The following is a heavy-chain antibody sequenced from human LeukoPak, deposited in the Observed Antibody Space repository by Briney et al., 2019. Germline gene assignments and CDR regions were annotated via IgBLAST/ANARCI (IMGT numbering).Heavy chain of an antibody. J-gene: IGHJ4*02. Sequence: GGSLRLSCAASGITFSNYWMKWVRQAPGKGLEWLATIRQDGSDKFYVDSVKGRFTISRDNAGNSLYLQMNSLRAEDTAVYYCATYHNTLTAKRSYYWGQGTLVTVSS. CDR1: GITFSNYW. V-gene: IGHV3-7*03. D-gene: IGHD2-21*02. CDR3: ATYHNTLTAKRSYY. CDR2: IRQDGSDK.